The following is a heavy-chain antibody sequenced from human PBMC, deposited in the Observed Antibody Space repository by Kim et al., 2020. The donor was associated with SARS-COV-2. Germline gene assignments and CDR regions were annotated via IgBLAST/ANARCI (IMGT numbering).Heavy chain of an antibody. CDR3: AKASANAWLDF. CDR1: GFSLRTSA. J-gene: IGHJ4*02. CDR2: IDGDTGST. V-gene: IGHV3-23*01. Sequence: GGSLRLSCAASGFSLRTSAITWVRQAPGEGLEWVSRIDGDTGSTFYADFVKGRFTISRDLSKKTVYLQMSSLGAEDTAKYYCAKASANAWLDFWGQGTL. D-gene: IGHD1-1*01.